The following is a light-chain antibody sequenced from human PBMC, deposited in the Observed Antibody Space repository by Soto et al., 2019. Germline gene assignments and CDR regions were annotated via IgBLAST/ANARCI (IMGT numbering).Light chain of an antibody. CDR3: QQYDNFQFT. CDR2: DVS. Sequence: DIQMTQSPSSLSASVGDRVTITCQASQDISNYLNWYQQKPGKAPKLLIYDVSNLQIGGPSRFSGSGSGTDFTFTISSLQPEDFATYYCQQYDNFQFTFGPGTIVDI. J-gene: IGKJ3*01. CDR1: QDISNY. V-gene: IGKV1-33*01.